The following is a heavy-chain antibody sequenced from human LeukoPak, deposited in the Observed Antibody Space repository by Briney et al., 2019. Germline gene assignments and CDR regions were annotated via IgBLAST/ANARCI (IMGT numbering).Heavy chain of an antibody. J-gene: IGHJ4*02. V-gene: IGHV4-30-2*01. Sequence: SGTLSLTCAVSGGSISSGGYSWSWIRQPPGKGLEWIGYIYHSGSTYYNPSLKSRVTISVDRSKNQFSLKLSSVTAADTAVYYCARGPRWAHQPPYFDYWGQGTLVTVSS. CDR2: IYHSGST. CDR1: GGSISSGGYS. D-gene: IGHD4-23*01. CDR3: ARGPRWAHQPPYFDY.